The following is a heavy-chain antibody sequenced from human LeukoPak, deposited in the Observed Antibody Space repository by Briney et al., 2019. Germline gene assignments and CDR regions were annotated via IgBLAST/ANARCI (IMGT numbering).Heavy chain of an antibody. CDR3: ARENNCGGDCYSGACDY. CDR1: GYTFTSYA. D-gene: IGHD2-21*02. CDR2: INAGNGNT. Sequence: ASVKVSCTASGYTFTSYAMHWVRQAPGQRLEWMGWINAGNGNTKYSQKFQGRVTITGDTSASTAYMELSSLRSEDTAVYYCARENNCGGDCYSGACDYWGQGTLVTVSS. J-gene: IGHJ4*02. V-gene: IGHV1-3*01.